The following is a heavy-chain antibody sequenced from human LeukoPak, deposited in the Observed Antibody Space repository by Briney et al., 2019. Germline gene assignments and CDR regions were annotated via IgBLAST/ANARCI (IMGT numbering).Heavy chain of an antibody. J-gene: IGHJ5*02. CDR1: GYSFTSYW. CDR2: IYPGDSRT. D-gene: IGHD5-18*01. Sequence: GESLKISCQGSGYSFTSYWIGWVRPPPGKGLEWMGVIYPGDSRTRYNPSFEGQVTISADKSINTAYLQWSSLKASDTAMYYCACREFYSPWPGPWGQGTLVTVSS. V-gene: IGHV5-51*01. CDR3: ACREFYSPWPGP.